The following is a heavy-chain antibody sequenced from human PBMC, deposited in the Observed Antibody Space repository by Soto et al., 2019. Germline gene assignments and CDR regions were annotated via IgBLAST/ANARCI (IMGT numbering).Heavy chain of an antibody. CDR1: GFTYVKYA. D-gene: IGHD3-22*01. J-gene: IGHJ4*02. Sequence: EVQLLESGGALVQPGGSLRLSCEASGFTYVKYAMSWVRQAPGKGLEWVSGISGDAGRTFYADSVKGRFTISRDNTKNTVYLQNNSLRVEDTAVYYCVKDTVVVINGGDLDYWCKGILITVSS. CDR3: VKDTVVVINGGDLDY. V-gene: IGHV3-23*01. CDR2: ISGDAGRT.